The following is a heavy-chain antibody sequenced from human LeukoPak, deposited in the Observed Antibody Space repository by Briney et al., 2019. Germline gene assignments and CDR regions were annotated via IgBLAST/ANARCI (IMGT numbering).Heavy chain of an antibody. CDR1: GGSISSSSYS. Sequence: PSETLSLTCTVSGGSISSSSYSWGWIRQPPGKGLEWIGNIYYTGSTNYNPSLKSRVTISVDTSKNQFSLKLSSVTAADTAVYYCARGYCSGGSCYSYYYYNYMDVWGKGTTVTVSS. CDR2: IYYTGST. J-gene: IGHJ6*03. D-gene: IGHD2-15*01. CDR3: ARGYCSGGSCYSYYYYNYMDV. V-gene: IGHV4-39*07.